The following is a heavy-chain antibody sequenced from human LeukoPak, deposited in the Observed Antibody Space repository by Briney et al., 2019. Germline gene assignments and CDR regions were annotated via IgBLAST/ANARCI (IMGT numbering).Heavy chain of an antibody. Sequence: GESLKISCKGSGYTFNTYWVGWVRQMLGKGLEWIGIIYPGDSDIRYSPSFRGQVTISADKSSSTAYLQWSSLKASDTAMYYCARRDVSAWYYFDYWGQGTLVTVSS. V-gene: IGHV5-51*01. D-gene: IGHD6-19*01. CDR2: IYPGDSDI. CDR3: ARRDVSAWYYFDY. CDR1: GYTFNTYW. J-gene: IGHJ4*02.